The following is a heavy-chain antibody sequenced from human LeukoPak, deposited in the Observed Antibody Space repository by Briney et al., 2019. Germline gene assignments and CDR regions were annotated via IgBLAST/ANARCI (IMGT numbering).Heavy chain of an antibody. CDR3: AKSRASIAAAGHFDY. J-gene: IGHJ4*02. Sequence: GGSLRLSCAASGFTFDDYAMHWVRQAPGKGLERVSGISWNSGSIGYADSVKGRFTISRDNAKNSLYLQMNSLRAEDTALYYCAKSRASIAAAGHFDYWGQGTLVTVSS. V-gene: IGHV3-9*01. CDR2: ISWNSGSI. CDR1: GFTFDDYA. D-gene: IGHD6-13*01.